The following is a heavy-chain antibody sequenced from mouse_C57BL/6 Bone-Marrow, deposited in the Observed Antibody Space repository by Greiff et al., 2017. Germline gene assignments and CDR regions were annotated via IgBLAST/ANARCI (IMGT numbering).Heavy chain of an antibody. CDR3: ARFGYYGSSCVFDY. CDR2: IYPGSGNT. CDR1: GYTFTDYY. V-gene: IGHV1-76*01. D-gene: IGHD1-1*01. J-gene: IGHJ2*01. Sequence: VQGVESGAELVRPGASVKLSCKASGYTFTDYYINWVKQRPGQGLEWIARIYPGSGNTYYNEKFKGKATLTAEKSSSTAYMQLSSLTSEDSAVYFCARFGYYGSSCVFDYWGQGTTLTVSS.